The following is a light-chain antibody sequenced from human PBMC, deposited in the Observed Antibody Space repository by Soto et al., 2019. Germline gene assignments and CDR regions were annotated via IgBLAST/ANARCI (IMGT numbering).Light chain of an antibody. J-gene: IGLJ1*01. CDR1: SSDVGGYNY. CDR3: SSYAGNSNI. CDR2: EVN. V-gene: IGLV2-8*01. Sequence: QSALTQPPSASGSPGQSIAISCTATSSDVGGYNYVSWYRQHPGKAPKLMIYEVNNRPSGISDRFSGSKSGNTASLTISGLQAEDEAEYFCSSYAGNSNIFGSGTKVTVL.